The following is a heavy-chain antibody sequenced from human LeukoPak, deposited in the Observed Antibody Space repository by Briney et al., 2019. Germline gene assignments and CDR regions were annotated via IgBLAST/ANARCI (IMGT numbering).Heavy chain of an antibody. Sequence: GGSLRLSCAASGFTFNAFGMNWVRQAPGKGLEWVGRIKPKTDGETTEYAAPVKGRFSISRDDSKSMMYLQMNSLKTEDTAVYYCITPLPYSAQGGQGTLVTVSS. CDR3: ITPLPYSAQ. V-gene: IGHV3-15*07. CDR1: GFTFNAFG. D-gene: IGHD2-21*01. J-gene: IGHJ4*02. CDR2: IKPKTDGETT.